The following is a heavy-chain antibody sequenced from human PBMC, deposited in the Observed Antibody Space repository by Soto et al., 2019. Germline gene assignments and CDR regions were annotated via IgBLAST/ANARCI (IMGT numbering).Heavy chain of an antibody. D-gene: IGHD4-17*01. V-gene: IGHV3-13*05. Sequence: ESGGALVQPGGSLRLSCAASGFIFSTHDLHWVRQGTGKGLEWVSAVSTGGDPFYVDSVKGRFTISRENAKNSLYLQMSSLRVEDTAVYYCARVAWGTVRAFEVWGQGTMVTVSS. CDR2: VSTGGDP. CDR1: GFIFSTHD. J-gene: IGHJ3*01. CDR3: ARVAWGTVRAFEV.